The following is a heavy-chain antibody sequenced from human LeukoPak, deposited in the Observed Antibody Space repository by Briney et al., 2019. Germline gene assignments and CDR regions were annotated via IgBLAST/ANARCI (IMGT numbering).Heavy chain of an antibody. CDR1: GFTFSSYW. V-gene: IGHV3-7*01. CDR2: IKQDGSEK. Sequence: PGGSLRLSCAAFGFTFSSYWMSWVRQAPGKGLEWVANIKQDGSEKYYVDSVKGRFTISRDNAKNSLYLQMNSLRAEDTAVYYCARDTPKYYYDSSGYYPAEYFQHWGQGTLVTVSP. D-gene: IGHD3-22*01. J-gene: IGHJ1*01. CDR3: ARDTPKYYYDSSGYYPAEYFQH.